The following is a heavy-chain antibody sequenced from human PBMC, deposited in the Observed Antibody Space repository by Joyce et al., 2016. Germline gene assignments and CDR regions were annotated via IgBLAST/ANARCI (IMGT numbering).Heavy chain of an antibody. V-gene: IGHV3-30*04. D-gene: IGHD2-21*02. CDR2: ISYDGSYK. Sequence: QVQLVESGGGVVQPGRSLRLSCAASGFTFSSYAMHWVRQAPGKGLEWVAVISYDGSYKYYVDSVKGRLTISRDNSKNTLYLQMKSLRAEDTAVYYCARDRGYCGGDCYSGSFDYWGQGTLVTVSS. CDR1: GFTFSSYA. J-gene: IGHJ4*02. CDR3: ARDRGYCGGDCYSGSFDY.